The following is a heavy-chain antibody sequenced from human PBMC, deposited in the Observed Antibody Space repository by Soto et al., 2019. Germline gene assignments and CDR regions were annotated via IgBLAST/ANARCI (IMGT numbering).Heavy chain of an antibody. CDR1: GGSISSGGYY. D-gene: IGHD5-12*01. CDR3: ARHTYSGYGLDAFDI. V-gene: IGHV4-31*03. CDR2: IYYSGST. J-gene: IGHJ3*02. Sequence: QVQLQESGPGLVKPSQTLSLTCTVSGGSISSGGYYWSWIRQHPGKGLEWIGYIYYSGSTYYNPFLNSRVTISVDTTKNQYSLKLSSVTAADTAVYYCARHTYSGYGLDAFDIWGQGTMVTVSS.